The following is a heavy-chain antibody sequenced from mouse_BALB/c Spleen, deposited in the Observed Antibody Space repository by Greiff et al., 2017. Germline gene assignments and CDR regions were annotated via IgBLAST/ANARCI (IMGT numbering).Heavy chain of an antibody. J-gene: IGHJ4*01. CDR1: GFTFSSYG. CDR3: ARRDGSSYSYAMDY. V-gene: IGHV5-6*02. D-gene: IGHD1-1*01. Sequence: EVKLMESGGDLVKPGGSLKLSCAASGFTFSSYGMSWVRQTPDKRLEWVATISSGGSYTYYPDSVKGRFTISRDNAKNTLYLQMSSLKSEDTALYYCARRDGSSYSYAMDYWGQGTSVTVSS. CDR2: ISSGGSYT.